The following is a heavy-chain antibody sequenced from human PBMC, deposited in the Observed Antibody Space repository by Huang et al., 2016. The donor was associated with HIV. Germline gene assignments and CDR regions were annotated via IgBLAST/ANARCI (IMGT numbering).Heavy chain of an antibody. J-gene: IGHJ4*02. V-gene: IGHV1-46*01. Sequence: QVQLVQSGAEVKKPGASVKVSCKASGYAFTSYYMHWVRQAPGQGLEWSVIINPRDGSTSHGKKVQGRVTTTRDTSTNTVFMELSSLRSEDTAVYYCARDRDFYDSSGYWGFNYFDYWGQGTLVTVSS. CDR1: GYAFTSYY. CDR2: INPRDGST. CDR3: ARDRDFYDSSGYWGFNYFDY. D-gene: IGHD3-22*01.